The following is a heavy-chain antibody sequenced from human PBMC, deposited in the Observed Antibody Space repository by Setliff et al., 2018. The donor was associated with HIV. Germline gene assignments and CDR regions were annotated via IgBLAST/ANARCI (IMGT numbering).Heavy chain of an antibody. J-gene: IGHJ4*02. Sequence: TSETLSLTCTVSGGSISSYYWSWIRQPPGKGLEWIGYISSGSTKYNPSLKSRVTTSVDTSKNQFSLKLSSVTAADTAVYYCARQMTIPGVAVTPVDYWGQGALVTVSS. CDR1: GGSISSYY. V-gene: IGHV4-4*08. CDR2: ISSGST. D-gene: IGHD3-3*01. CDR3: ARQMTIPGVAVTPVDY.